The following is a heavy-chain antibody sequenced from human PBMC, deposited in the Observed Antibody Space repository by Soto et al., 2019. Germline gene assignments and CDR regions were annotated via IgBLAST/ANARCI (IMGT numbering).Heavy chain of an antibody. J-gene: IGHJ6*03. CDR1: GGTFSSYT. D-gene: IGHD2-2*01. CDR2: IIPILGIA. Sequence: ASVKVSCKASGGTFSSYTISWVRQAPGQGLEWMGRIIPILGIANYAQKFQGRVTITAEKSTSTAYMELSSLRSEDTAVYYCARGLAEVVPAAMSLYYYYMDVWGKGTTVTVSS. CDR3: ARGLAEVVPAAMSLYYYYMDV. V-gene: IGHV1-69*02.